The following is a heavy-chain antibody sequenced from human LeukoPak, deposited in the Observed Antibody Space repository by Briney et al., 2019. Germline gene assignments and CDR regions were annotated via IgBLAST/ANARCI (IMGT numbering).Heavy chain of an antibody. CDR1: GFAFSTYA. Sequence: SGGSLRLSCAASGFAFSTYAMNWVRQAPGKGLEWVAVMSYDGSNKYYADSVRGRFTISRDNSKNTLYLQMNSLRSEDSAVYYCTKAGCSSTTCYSNCWGQGTLVTASS. D-gene: IGHD2-2*01. CDR3: TKAGCSSTTCYSNC. V-gene: IGHV3-30*18. CDR2: MSYDGSNK. J-gene: IGHJ4*02.